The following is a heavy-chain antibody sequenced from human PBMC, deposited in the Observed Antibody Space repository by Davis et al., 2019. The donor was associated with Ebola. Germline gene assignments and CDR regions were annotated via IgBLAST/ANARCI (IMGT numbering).Heavy chain of an antibody. CDR2: ISNSGTT. CDR3: ARQATVTSPSFDY. Sequence: MPSETLSLTCSVSGGSITNSYWSWIRQPPGKGLEWIGFISNSGTTNYNPSLKSRVTMSRDTSSNQLSLRLTSVTAADTAVYYCARQATVTSPSFDYWGQGTLVFVSS. J-gene: IGHJ4*02. CDR1: GGSITNSY. V-gene: IGHV4-59*08. D-gene: IGHD4-17*01.